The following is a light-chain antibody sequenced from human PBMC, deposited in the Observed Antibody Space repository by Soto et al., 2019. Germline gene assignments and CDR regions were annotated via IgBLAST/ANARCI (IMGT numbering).Light chain of an antibody. Sequence: QSVLTQPASVSGSPGQSITIPCTGTSSDVGGYDYVSWYQLHPGKAPKLILFEVSNRPSGVSYRFSGSKSGNTASLTISGLQAEDEADYFCSSYSISTAYLFGTGTKVTVL. CDR2: EVS. V-gene: IGLV2-14*01. CDR1: SSDVGGYDY. J-gene: IGLJ1*01. CDR3: SSYSISTAYL.